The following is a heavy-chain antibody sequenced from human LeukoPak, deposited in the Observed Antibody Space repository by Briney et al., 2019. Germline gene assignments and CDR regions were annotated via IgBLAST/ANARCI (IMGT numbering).Heavy chain of an antibody. D-gene: IGHD2-15*01. J-gene: IGHJ3*02. V-gene: IGHV1-46*01. CDR3: ARDIRYCSGGSCYGVFDI. CDR2: INPSGGSI. Sequence: ASVKVSCKASGYTFTSYYMHWVRQAPGQGLEWMGIINPSGGSISYAQKFQGRVTMTRDTSTSTVYMELSSLRSEDTAVYYCARDIRYCSGGSCYGVFDIWGQGTMVTVSS. CDR1: GYTFTSYY.